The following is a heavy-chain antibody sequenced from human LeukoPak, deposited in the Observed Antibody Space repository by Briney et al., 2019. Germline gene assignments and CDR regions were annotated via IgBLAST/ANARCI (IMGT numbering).Heavy chain of an antibody. V-gene: IGHV1-18*01. Sequence: ASVKVSCKASCYTFTSYGISWVRQAPGQGLEWMGWISAYNGNTNYAQKLQGRVTMTTDTSTSTAYMELRSLRSDDTAVYYCARVFGVYDYVWGSYRWDPFDYWGQGTLVTVSS. D-gene: IGHD3-16*02. CDR1: CYTFTSYG. CDR3: ARVFGVYDYVWGSYRWDPFDY. CDR2: ISAYNGNT. J-gene: IGHJ4*02.